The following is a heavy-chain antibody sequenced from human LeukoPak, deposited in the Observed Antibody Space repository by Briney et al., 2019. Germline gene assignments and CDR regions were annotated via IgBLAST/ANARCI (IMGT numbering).Heavy chain of an antibody. V-gene: IGHV3-11*06. D-gene: IGHD5-18*01. Sequence: GGSLRLSCEASGFTFSDYYLGWIRQAPGKGLEWISYISGSSSHINYADSVKGRFTISRDNAKKSVYLQMDSLRVEDTAVYYCARDSGYSYADDYWGQGTLVTVSS. CDR2: ISGSSSHI. CDR3: ARDSGYSYADDY. J-gene: IGHJ4*02. CDR1: GFTFSDYY.